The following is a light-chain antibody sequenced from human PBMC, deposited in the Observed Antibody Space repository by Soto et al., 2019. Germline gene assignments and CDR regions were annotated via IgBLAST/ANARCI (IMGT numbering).Light chain of an antibody. CDR2: DVS. Sequence: QSALTQPDSVSGSPGQSITISCTGTSSDVGGYNYVSWYQQHPGKAPKLMIYDVSNRPSGVSNRFSGSKSGNTASLTISGLQPEDEADYYCSSYTSSSTLGVFGGGTKLTV. V-gene: IGLV2-14*01. CDR3: SSYTSSSTLGV. CDR1: SSDVGGYNY. J-gene: IGLJ3*02.